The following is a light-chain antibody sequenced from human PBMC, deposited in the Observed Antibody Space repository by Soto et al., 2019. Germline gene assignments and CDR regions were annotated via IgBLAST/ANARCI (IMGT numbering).Light chain of an antibody. CDR3: HQYGSSPMT. CDR1: QSVSSRS. CDR2: AAS. J-gene: IGKJ1*01. Sequence: EIVLTQSPGILSLSPGERATLSCRASQSVSSRSLAWYQQKPGQAPRLLIYAASSRGTGIPDRFSGSASGTDFTLTISRLEPEDFALYYCHQYGSSPMTFGQGTKVDIK. V-gene: IGKV3-20*01.